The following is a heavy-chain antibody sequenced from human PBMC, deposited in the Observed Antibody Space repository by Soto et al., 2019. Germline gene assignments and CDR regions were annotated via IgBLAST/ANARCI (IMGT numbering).Heavy chain of an antibody. D-gene: IGHD3-16*01. CDR2: ISSDGSNK. V-gene: IGHV3-30-3*01. J-gene: IGHJ4*02. Sequence: QVQLVESGGGVVQPGRSLRLSCAASGFTFSSYAMYWVRQAPGQGLEWVAVISSDGSNKYYADSVKGRFTISRDNLKNNLYLQMKNLQVDDTAVYYWARGLCLGYWAVDYGGVIGYWGQGTLVTVSS. CDR1: GFTFSSYA. CDR3: ARGLCLGYWAVDYGGVIGY.